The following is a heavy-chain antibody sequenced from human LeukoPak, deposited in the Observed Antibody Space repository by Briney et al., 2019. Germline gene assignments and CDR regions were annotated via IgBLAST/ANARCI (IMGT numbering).Heavy chain of an antibody. Sequence: GESLKISCKASGYTFAKYWIGWVRQMPGKGLEWMGIIYPGDSDTRYIPSFQGQVTISADKSISTAYLQWSSLKASDTAMYYCARTAAGSLVYYYYGMDVWGQGTTVTVSS. CDR2: IYPGDSDT. CDR1: GYTFAKYW. V-gene: IGHV5-51*01. J-gene: IGHJ6*02. CDR3: ARTAAGSLVYYYYGMDV. D-gene: IGHD6-13*01.